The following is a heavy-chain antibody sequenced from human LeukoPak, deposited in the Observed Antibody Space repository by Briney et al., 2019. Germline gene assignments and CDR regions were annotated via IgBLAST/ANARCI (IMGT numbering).Heavy chain of an antibody. CDR3: ARGVAARPGYYYYYYMDV. J-gene: IGHJ6*03. CDR2: MNPNSGNT. Sequence: ASVNLSCKASGYTFTSYDINWVRQATGQGLEWMGWMNPNSGNTGYAQKFQGRVTMTRNTSISTAYMELSSLRSEDTAVYYCARGVAARPGYYYYYYMDVWGKGTTVTVSS. V-gene: IGHV1-8*01. CDR1: GYTFTSYD. D-gene: IGHD6-6*01.